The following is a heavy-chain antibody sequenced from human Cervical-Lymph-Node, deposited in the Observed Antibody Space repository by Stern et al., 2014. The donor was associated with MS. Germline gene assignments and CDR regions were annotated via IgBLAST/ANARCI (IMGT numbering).Heavy chain of an antibody. Sequence: QVQLVQSGAEVKKPGSSGKVSCKASGGTFSSYAISWVRQAPGQGLEWMGGIIPIFGTANYAQKFQGRVTITADESTSTAYMELSSLRSEDTAVYYCARGAEYYYDSSGYYYGLGYWGQGTLVTVSS. J-gene: IGHJ4*02. CDR3: ARGAEYYYDSSGYYYGLGY. CDR1: GGTFSSYA. CDR2: IIPIFGTA. D-gene: IGHD3-22*01. V-gene: IGHV1-69*01.